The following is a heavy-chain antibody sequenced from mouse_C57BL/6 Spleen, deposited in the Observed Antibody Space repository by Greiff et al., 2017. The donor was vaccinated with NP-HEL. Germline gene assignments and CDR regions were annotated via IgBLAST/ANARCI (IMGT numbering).Heavy chain of an antibody. CDR3: ASGDYDAGAMDY. CDR2: ISSGSSTI. V-gene: IGHV5-17*01. Sequence: EVQLVESGGGLVKPGGSLKLSCAASGFTFSDYGMHWVRQAPEKGLEWVAYISSGSSTIYYADTVKGRFTISRDNAKNTLFLQMTSQRSEDTAMYYCASGDYDAGAMDYWGQGTSVTVSS. J-gene: IGHJ4*01. CDR1: GFTFSDYG. D-gene: IGHD2-4*01.